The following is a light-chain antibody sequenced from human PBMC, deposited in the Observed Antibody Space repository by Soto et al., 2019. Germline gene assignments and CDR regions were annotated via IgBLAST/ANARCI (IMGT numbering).Light chain of an antibody. CDR3: QRRRNGPLI. CDR2: DAS. J-gene: IGKJ4*01. Sequence: EIVLAQSPATLSLSPGERATLSCRASQSVSSYLAWYQQKPGQAPRLLIYDASNRATGIPARFSGSGSGTNFTLPISTLGPENFAFYYCQRRRNGPLILGGGTKVNNK. CDR1: QSVSSY. V-gene: IGKV3-11*01.